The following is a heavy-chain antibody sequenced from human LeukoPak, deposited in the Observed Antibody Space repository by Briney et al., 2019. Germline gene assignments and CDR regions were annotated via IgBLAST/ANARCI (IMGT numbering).Heavy chain of an antibody. CDR3: AREVTVSTTSQFDS. Sequence: WGSLRLSCAASGSTFSSYAMHWVRQAPGKGLEWVADISYDGRIKYYADSVKGRFTISRDNSKNTLYLQMNSLRAEDTAVYYCAREVTVSTTSQFDSWGQGTLVTVST. D-gene: IGHD5/OR15-5a*01. V-gene: IGHV3-30*04. CDR1: GSTFSSYA. J-gene: IGHJ4*02. CDR2: ISYDGRIK.